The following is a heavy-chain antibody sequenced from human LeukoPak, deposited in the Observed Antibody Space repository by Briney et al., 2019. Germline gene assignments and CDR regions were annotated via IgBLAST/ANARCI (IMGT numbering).Heavy chain of an antibody. CDR1: GLTFSSHA. Sequence: PGGSLRLSCVASGLTFSSHAMTWVRQAPGKGLEWVSYISSSSSTIYYADSVKGRFTISRDNAKNSLYLQMNSLRAEDTAVYYCARGALTGDFFYYYGMDVWGQGTTVTVSS. V-gene: IGHV3-48*04. J-gene: IGHJ6*02. CDR2: ISSSSSTI. CDR3: ARGALTGDFFYYYGMDV. D-gene: IGHD7-27*01.